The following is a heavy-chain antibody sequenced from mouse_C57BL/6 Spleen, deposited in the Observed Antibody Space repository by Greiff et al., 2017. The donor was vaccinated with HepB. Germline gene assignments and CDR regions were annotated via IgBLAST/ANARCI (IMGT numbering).Heavy chain of an antibody. J-gene: IGHJ3*01. V-gene: IGHV3-6*01. D-gene: IGHD2-5*01. Sequence: EVKLMESGPGLVKPSQSLSLTCSVTGYSITSGYYWNWIRQFPGNKLEWMGYISYDGSNNYNPSLKNRISITRDTSKNQFFLKLNSVTTEDTATNYCARYSNYATWFAYWGQGTLVTVSA. CDR2: ISYDGSN. CDR3: ARYSNYATWFAY. CDR1: GYSITSGYY.